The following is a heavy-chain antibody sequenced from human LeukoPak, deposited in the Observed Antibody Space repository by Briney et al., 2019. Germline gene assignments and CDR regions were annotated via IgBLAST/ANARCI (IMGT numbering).Heavy chain of an antibody. D-gene: IGHD3-22*01. CDR3: AKQGSGYDNGGYRDY. V-gene: IGHV3-23*01. J-gene: IGHJ4*02. Sequence: PGGSLRLSCAASGFTFSSYAMSWVRQAPGKGLEWVSTISGSGGSTYYADSVKGRFTISRDNSKNTLYLQMNSLRAQDTGVYYCAKQGSGYDNGGYRDYWGQGTLVTVSS. CDR2: ISGSGGST. CDR1: GFTFSSYA.